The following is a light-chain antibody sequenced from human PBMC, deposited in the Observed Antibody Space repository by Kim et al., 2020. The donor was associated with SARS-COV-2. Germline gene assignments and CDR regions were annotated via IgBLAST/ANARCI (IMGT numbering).Light chain of an antibody. J-gene: IGLJ1*01. Sequence: QSITISCPGTSSDVGSYNLVSWYQQHPGKAPKLMIYEVSKRPSGVSNRFSGSKSGNTASLTISGLQAEDEADYYCCSYAGSSTFYVFGTGTKVTVL. CDR1: SSDVGSYNL. CDR2: EVS. V-gene: IGLV2-23*02. CDR3: CSYAGSSTFYV.